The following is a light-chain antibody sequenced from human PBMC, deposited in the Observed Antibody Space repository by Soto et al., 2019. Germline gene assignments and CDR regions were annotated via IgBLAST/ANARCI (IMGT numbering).Light chain of an antibody. CDR1: SSDVGGYNY. CDR3: SSYTSSGSVV. V-gene: IGLV2-14*01. J-gene: IGLJ2*01. CDR2: DVS. Sequence: QSALTQPASVSGSPGQSLTISCTGTSSDVGGYNYVSWYQQHPGKAPKLMIYDVSNRPSGVSNRFSGSKSGNTASLTISGLQDEDEADYYCSSYTSSGSVVFGGGTKVTVL.